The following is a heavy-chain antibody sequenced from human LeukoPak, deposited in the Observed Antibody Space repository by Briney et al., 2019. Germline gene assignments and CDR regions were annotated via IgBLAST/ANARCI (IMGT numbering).Heavy chain of an antibody. CDR1: GFTFSSYS. Sequence: GGSLRLSCAASGFTFSSYSMNWVRQAPGKGLEWVSSISSSSSYIYYADSVKGRFTISRDNAKNSLYLQMNSLRAEDTAVYYCARQGDIVVVPAAILYYYYYMDVWGKGTTVTVSS. D-gene: IGHD2-2*02. V-gene: IGHV3-21*01. CDR3: ARQGDIVVVPAAILYYYYYMDV. CDR2: ISSSSSYI. J-gene: IGHJ6*03.